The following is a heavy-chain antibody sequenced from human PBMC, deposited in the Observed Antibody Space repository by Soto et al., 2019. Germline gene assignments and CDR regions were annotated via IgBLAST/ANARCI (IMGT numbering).Heavy chain of an antibody. CDR2: IKQDGSEK. Sequence: GSLRRSCAASGFTFSSYWMSWVRQAPGKGLEWVANIKQDGSEKYYVDSVKGRFTISRDNAKNSLYLQMNSLRAEDTAVYYCARDLYDYYYGMDVWGQGTTVTVSS. CDR1: GFTFSSYW. J-gene: IGHJ6*02. CDR3: ARDLYDYYYGMDV. V-gene: IGHV3-7*05.